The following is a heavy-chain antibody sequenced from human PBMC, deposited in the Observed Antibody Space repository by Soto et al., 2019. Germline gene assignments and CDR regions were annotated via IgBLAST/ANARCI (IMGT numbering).Heavy chain of an antibody. J-gene: IGHJ4*02. D-gene: IGHD6-13*01. Sequence: QVQLVQSGAEVKTPGASVKVSCKTSGYTFTASYIHWVRQAPGQGLEWMGWISPYGGGTKYAQKFQGRFTMTRDTSLSTAYMELSRLRSDATALYFWARQGSSWLFDYWGQGPLVTISS. CDR2: ISPYGGGT. CDR1: GYTFTASY. V-gene: IGHV1-2*02. CDR3: ARQGSSWLFDY.